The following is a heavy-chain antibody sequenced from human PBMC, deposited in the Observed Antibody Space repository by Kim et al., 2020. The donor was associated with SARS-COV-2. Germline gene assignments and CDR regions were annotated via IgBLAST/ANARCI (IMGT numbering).Heavy chain of an antibody. D-gene: IGHD5-18*01. Sequence: LQGRVTMTTDTSTSTAYMELRSLRSDDTAVYYCARVGNCGYSYGCWFDPWGQGTLVTVSS. J-gene: IGHJ5*02. V-gene: IGHV1-18*01. CDR3: ARVGNCGYSYGCWFDP.